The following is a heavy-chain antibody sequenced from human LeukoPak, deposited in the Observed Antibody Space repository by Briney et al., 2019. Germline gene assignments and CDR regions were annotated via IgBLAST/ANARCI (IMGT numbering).Heavy chain of an antibody. V-gene: IGHV3-21*01. CDR3: ARVGYSSGWNTYYFDY. CDR1: GFTVSSNY. Sequence: GGSLRLSCAASGFTVSSNYMSWVRQAPGKGLEWVSSISSSSSYIYYADSVKGRFTISRANAKHSLSLQMNSLRAEDTAVYYCARVGYSSGWNTYYFDYWGQGTLVTVSS. D-gene: IGHD6-19*01. CDR2: ISSSSSYI. J-gene: IGHJ4*02.